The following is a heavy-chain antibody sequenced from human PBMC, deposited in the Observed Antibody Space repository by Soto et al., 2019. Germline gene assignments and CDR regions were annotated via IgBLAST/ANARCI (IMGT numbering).Heavy chain of an antibody. D-gene: IGHD4-4*01. CDR2: MFPGASDT. J-gene: IGHJ5*02. V-gene: IGHV5-51*01. CDR1: GYSFTSYW. Sequence: GESLKISCQCSGYSFTSYWIGWVRQMPGKGLEGMAMMFPGASDTRYSPSFQGQVTISGDKSINTAYLQWTRLKASDTARYYCLRSCRAWHPTVSDCFDTCRQRTLVTVSS. CDR3: LRSCRAWHPTVSDCFDT.